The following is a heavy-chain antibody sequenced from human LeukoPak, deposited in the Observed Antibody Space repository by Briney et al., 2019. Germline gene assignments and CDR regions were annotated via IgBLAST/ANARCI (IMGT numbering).Heavy chain of an antibody. Sequence: GGSLRLSCAASGFNFDDYGMSWVRQAPGKGLEWVSGINWNGGSTGYADSVKGRFTISRDNAKNSLYLQMNSLRGEDTAVYYCARDYSGWSLDPWGQGTLVTVSS. D-gene: IGHD5-12*01. CDR2: INWNGGST. J-gene: IGHJ5*02. V-gene: IGHV3-20*04. CDR3: ARDYSGWSLDP. CDR1: GFNFDDYG.